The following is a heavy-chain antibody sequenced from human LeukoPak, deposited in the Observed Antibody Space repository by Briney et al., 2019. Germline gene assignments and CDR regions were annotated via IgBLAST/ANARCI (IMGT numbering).Heavy chain of an antibody. CDR1: GLTSSTSG. D-gene: IGHD1-26*01. J-gene: IGHJ4*02. CDR3: ARVEGIVGATGY. CDR2: ISSSSSYI. Sequence: PGGSLRLSCTASGLTSSTSGFNWVRQAPGKGLEWVSSISSSSSYIYYADSVKGRFTISRDNAKNSLYLQMNSLRAEDTAVYYCARVEGIVGATGYWGQGTLVTVSS. V-gene: IGHV3-21*01.